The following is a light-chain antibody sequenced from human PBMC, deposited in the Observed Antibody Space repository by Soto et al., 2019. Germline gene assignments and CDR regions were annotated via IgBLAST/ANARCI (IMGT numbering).Light chain of an antibody. CDR2: TNN. Sequence: QSVLTQPPSVSGTPGQTVTISCSGSTSNIGSNPVNWYQQLPGTAPRLLISTNNHRPSGVPDRFSGSRSGTSASLAISGLQSEDEADYYCAAWDDRLNGPSYVFGTGTKVTVL. CDR1: TSNIGSNP. CDR3: AAWDDRLNGPSYV. V-gene: IGLV1-44*01. J-gene: IGLJ1*01.